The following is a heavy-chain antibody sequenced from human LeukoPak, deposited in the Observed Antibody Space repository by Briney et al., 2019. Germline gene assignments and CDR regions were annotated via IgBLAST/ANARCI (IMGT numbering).Heavy chain of an antibody. Sequence: SGPTLVNPTQTLTLTCTFSGFSLSTSGVGVGWIRQPPGKALEWVAVIYWDDDKRYTPSLKSRLNITKDTSKNQVVLTMPNMDPVDTAKYYCAHSKRPPPPQMATMGFGYWGQGTLVTVSS. D-gene: IGHD5-24*01. J-gene: IGHJ4*02. CDR1: GFSLSTSGVG. CDR2: IYWDDDK. V-gene: IGHV2-5*02. CDR3: AHSKRPPPPQMATMGFGY.